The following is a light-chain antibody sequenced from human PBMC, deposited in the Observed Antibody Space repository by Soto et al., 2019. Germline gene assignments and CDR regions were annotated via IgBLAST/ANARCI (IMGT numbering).Light chain of an antibody. V-gene: IGLV1-51*01. Sequence: QSVLTQPPSVSAAPGQKVTISCSGSSSNIGNNYVSWYQQLPGTAPKLLIYDSNKRPSGIPDRFSGSKSGTSATLGITGLQTGDEADYYCGTWDSSLSAVVLGGGTKLTVL. CDR3: GTWDSSLSAVV. J-gene: IGLJ2*01. CDR2: DSN. CDR1: SSNIGNNY.